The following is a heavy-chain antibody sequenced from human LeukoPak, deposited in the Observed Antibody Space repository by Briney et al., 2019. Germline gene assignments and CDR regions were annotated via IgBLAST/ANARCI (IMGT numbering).Heavy chain of an antibody. CDR3: VRVAVAGIGGFQH. J-gene: IGHJ1*01. V-gene: IGHV1-2*02. D-gene: IGHD6-19*01. CDR2: INPNSGGT. Sequence: GASVKVSCKASGYTFTGYYMHWVRQAPGQGLEWMGWINPNSGGTNYAQKFQGRVTMTRDTSISTAYMELNSLRSDDTAVYYCVRVAVAGIGGFQHWGQGTLVTVSS. CDR1: GYTFTGYY.